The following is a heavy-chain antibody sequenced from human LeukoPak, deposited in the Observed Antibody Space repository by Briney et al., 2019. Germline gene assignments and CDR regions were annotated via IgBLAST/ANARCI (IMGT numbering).Heavy chain of an antibody. CDR2: ISAYNGNT. CDR3: AREFTMVRGVIVWFDP. D-gene: IGHD3-10*01. J-gene: IGHJ5*02. Sequence: ASVKVSCKASGYTFTSYGISWVRQAPGQGLEWMGWISAYNGNTNYAQKLQGRVTMTTDTSTSTAYMELRSLRSDDTAVYYCAREFTMVRGVIVWFDPWGQGTLVTVSS. V-gene: IGHV1-18*01. CDR1: GYTFTSYG.